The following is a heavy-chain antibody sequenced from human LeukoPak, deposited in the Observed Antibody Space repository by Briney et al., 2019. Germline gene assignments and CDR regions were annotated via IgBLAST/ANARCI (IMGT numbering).Heavy chain of an antibody. CDR3: ARNPGAFDI. J-gene: IGHJ3*02. CDR2: IHGDGGT. V-gene: IGHV3-66*01. Sequence: GGSLRLACGASGFSVSTYYMTWVRQAPGKGLEWVSFIHGDGGTDYADSVKGRFTISRDTSKNTVYLQMNNLRADDTAVYYCARNPGAFDIWGQGTMVTVSS. CDR1: GFSVSTYY.